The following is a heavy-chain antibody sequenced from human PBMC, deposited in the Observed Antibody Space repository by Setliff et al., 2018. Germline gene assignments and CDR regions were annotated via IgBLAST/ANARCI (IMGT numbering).Heavy chain of an antibody. CDR2: IDQSGSG. Sequence: SETLSLTCNVYGESFDTYYWSWIRQPPGKGLEWFGEIDQSGSGDYNPSFKGRVTISVDTSKKQFSLTLSTVTAADTALYYCRQAVVGRDVFDIWGQGTVVTVSS. V-gene: IGHV4-34*01. D-gene: IGHD1-1*01. CDR3: RQAVVGRDVFDI. J-gene: IGHJ3*02. CDR1: GESFDTYY.